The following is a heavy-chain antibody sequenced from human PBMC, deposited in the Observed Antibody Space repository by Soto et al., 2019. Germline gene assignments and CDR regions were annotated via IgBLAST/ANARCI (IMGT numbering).Heavy chain of an antibody. J-gene: IGHJ3*02. D-gene: IGHD6-19*01. CDR1: GFTFSSYG. CDR2: ISYDGSNK. Sequence: QVQLVESGGGVVQPGRSLRLSCAASGFTFSSYGMHWVRQAPGKGLEWVAVISYDGSNKYYADSVKGRFTISSDKSKNTLYLQMNSLRAEDTAVYYCAKVYSSGWYGDIWGQGTMVTVSS. CDR3: AKVYSSGWYGDI. V-gene: IGHV3-30*18.